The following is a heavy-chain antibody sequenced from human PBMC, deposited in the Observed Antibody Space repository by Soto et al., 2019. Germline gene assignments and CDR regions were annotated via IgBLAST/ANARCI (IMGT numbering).Heavy chain of an antibody. CDR1: GFTFRSFT. D-gene: IGHD6-13*01. CDR2: ISSNSAYI. CDR3: TRDASRDSSARGWFDP. J-gene: IGHJ5*02. Sequence: KAVGSLRLSCAASGFTFRSFTMNWVRQAPGKGLEWVSTISSNSAYIYYTDALRGRFTISRDNAKNSLHLQMNSLRAEDTAVYYCTRDASRDSSARGWFDPWGPGTLVTVPQ. V-gene: IGHV3-21*01.